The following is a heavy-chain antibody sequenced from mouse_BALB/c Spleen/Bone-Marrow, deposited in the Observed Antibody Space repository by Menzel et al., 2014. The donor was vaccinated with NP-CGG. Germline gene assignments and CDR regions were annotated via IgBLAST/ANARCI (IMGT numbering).Heavy chain of an antibody. D-gene: IGHD1-1*01. V-gene: IGHV14-3*02. CDR2: IDPANGNT. CDR3: ALLLRYYAMDY. CDR1: GFNIKDTY. J-gene: IGHJ4*01. Sequence: DVQFQESGAELVKPGASVKLSCTASGFNIKDTYMHWVKQRPEQGLEWIGRIDPANGNTKYDPKFQGKATITADTSSNTAYLQLSSLTSEDTAVYYCALLLRYYAMDYWGQGTSVTVSS.